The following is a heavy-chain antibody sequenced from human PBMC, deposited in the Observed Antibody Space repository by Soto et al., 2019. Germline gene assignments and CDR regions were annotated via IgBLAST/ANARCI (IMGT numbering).Heavy chain of an antibody. Sequence: TLSLTCAISGDSVSSNSAAWNWIRQSPSRGLEWLGRTYYRSKWYNDYAVSVKSRITINPDTSKNQFSLQLNSVTPEDTAVYYFARGGEYYDFWSGYYGYYGMDVWGQGTTVT. CDR3: ARGGEYYDFWSGYYGYYGMDV. J-gene: IGHJ6*02. CDR2: TYYRSKWYN. CDR1: GDSVSSNSAA. V-gene: IGHV6-1*01. D-gene: IGHD3-3*01.